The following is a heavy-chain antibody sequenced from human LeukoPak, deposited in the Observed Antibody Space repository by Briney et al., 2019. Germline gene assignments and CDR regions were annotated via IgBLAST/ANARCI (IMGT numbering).Heavy chain of an antibody. CDR1: GGSISSGGYS. CDR3: ASTMIVGSAGMFDY. D-gene: IGHD3-22*01. CDR2: IYHSGST. V-gene: IGHV4-30-2*01. J-gene: IGHJ4*02. Sequence: PSETLSLTCAVSGGSISSGGYSWSWIRQPPGKGLEWIGYIYHSGSTYYNPSLKSRVTISVDRSKNQFSLKLSSVTAADTAVYLWASTMIVGSAGMFDYWGQGTLVTVSS.